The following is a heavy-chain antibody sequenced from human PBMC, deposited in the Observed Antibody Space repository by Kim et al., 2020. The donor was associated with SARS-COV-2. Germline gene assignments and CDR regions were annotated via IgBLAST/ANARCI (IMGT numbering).Heavy chain of an antibody. Sequence: SVKVSCKASGGTFSSYAISWVRQAPGQGLEWMGGIIPIFGTANYAQKFQGRVTITADESTSTAYMELSSLRSEDTAVYYCAVGYYYGSGSYYNYGYGMDVWGQGTTVTVSS. CDR2: IIPIFGTA. V-gene: IGHV1-69*13. CDR1: GGTFSSYA. J-gene: IGHJ6*02. CDR3: AVGYYYGSGSYYNYGYGMDV. D-gene: IGHD3-10*01.